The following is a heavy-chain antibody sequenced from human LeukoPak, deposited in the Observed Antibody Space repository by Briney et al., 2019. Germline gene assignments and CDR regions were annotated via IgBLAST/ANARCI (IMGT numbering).Heavy chain of an antibody. CDR2: ISSSGSTI. CDR3: AREPGFCTNGVCYTRAFDY. Sequence: GGSLRLSCAASGFTFSSYEMNWVRQAPGKGLEWVSYISSSGSTIYYADSVKGRFTISRDNAKNSLYLQMNSLRAEGTAVYYCAREPGFCTNGVCYTRAFDYWGQGTLVTVSS. D-gene: IGHD2-8*01. V-gene: IGHV3-48*03. J-gene: IGHJ4*02. CDR1: GFTFSSYE.